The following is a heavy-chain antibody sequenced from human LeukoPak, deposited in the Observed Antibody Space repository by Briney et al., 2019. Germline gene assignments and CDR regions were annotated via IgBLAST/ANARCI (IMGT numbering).Heavy chain of an antibody. D-gene: IGHD6-19*01. CDR1: GFTFSSYS. CDR3: ARDREPTTSGSRFDY. V-gene: IGHV3-21*01. Sequence: GGSLRLSCAASGFTFSSYSMNWVRQAPGKGLEWVSSISSSSSYIYYADSVKGRFTISRDNAKNSLYLQMNSLRAEDTAVYYCARDREPTTSGSRFDYWGQGTLVTVSS. CDR2: ISSSSSYI. J-gene: IGHJ4*02.